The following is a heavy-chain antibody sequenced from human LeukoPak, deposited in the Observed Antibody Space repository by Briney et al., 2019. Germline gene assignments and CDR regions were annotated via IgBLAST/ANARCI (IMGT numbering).Heavy chain of an antibody. D-gene: IGHD6-13*01. V-gene: IGHV3-30*02. J-gene: IGHJ4*02. CDR3: ATTGYSSRNY. Sequence: GGSLRPSCAGSGFSFSSYGMHWVRQAPGKGLEWMAFIRSDGSNKYYADSVKGRFTISRDNSKNTLYLQMNSLRAEDTAVYYCATTGYSSRNYWGQGTLVTVSS. CDR1: GFSFSSYG. CDR2: IRSDGSNK.